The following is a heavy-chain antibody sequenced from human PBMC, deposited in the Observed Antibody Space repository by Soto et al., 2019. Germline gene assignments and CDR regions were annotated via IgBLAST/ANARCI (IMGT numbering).Heavy chain of an antibody. Sequence: GGSLRLSCAASGFTFTPYAMTWVRQAPGKGLEWVSVITGGVGVTYYADSVKGRFTISRDNSKDTLYLQMNNLRAEDTAVYYCEKFQGRTFNQWFFHYWGQGTLVTVSS. V-gene: IGHV3-23*01. CDR2: ITGGVGVT. CDR1: GFTFTPYA. CDR3: EKFQGRTFNQWFFHY. J-gene: IGHJ4*02. D-gene: IGHD3-22*01.